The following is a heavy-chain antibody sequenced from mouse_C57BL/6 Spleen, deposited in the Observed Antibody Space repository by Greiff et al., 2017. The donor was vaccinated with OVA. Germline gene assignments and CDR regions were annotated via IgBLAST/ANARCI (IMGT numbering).Heavy chain of an antibody. Sequence: QVQLQQSGPELVKPGASVKISCKASGYAFSSSWMNWVKPRPGQGLEWIGRIYPGDGDTNYNGKFKGKATLTADKSSSTAYMQLSSLTSEDSAVYFCARDYYGSSSWFAYWGQGTLVTVSA. CDR3: ARDYYGSSSWFAY. V-gene: IGHV1-82*01. CDR1: GYAFSSSW. D-gene: IGHD1-1*01. CDR2: IYPGDGDT. J-gene: IGHJ3*01.